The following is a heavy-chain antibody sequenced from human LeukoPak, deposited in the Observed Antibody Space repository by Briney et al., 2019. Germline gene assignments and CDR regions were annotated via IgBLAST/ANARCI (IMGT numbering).Heavy chain of an antibody. CDR3: ARGSYQKGYNWFDP. V-gene: IGHV3-48*01. CDR1: GFTFSSYA. Sequence: RPGGSLRLSCAASGFTFSSYAMHWVRQAPGKGLEWVSYISSSSRTIYYADSVKGRFTISRDNAKNSLYLQMNSLRAEDTTVYYCARGSYQKGYNWFDPWGQGTLVTVSS. D-gene: IGHD1-26*01. J-gene: IGHJ5*02. CDR2: ISSSSRTI.